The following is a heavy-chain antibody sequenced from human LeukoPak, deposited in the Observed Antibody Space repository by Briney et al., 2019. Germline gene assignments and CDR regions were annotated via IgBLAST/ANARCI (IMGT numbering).Heavy chain of an antibody. J-gene: IGHJ4*02. D-gene: IGHD6-19*01. V-gene: IGHV1-18*01. CDR3: ARDLSGSSGWLVGPDY. CDR1: GYTFTSYG. CDR2: ISAYNGNT. Sequence: ASVNVSCKASGYTFTSYGISWVRQAPGQGLEWMGWISAYNGNTNYAQKLQGRVTMTTDASTSTAYMELRSLRSDDTAVYYCARDLSGSSGWLVGPDYWGQGTLVTVSS.